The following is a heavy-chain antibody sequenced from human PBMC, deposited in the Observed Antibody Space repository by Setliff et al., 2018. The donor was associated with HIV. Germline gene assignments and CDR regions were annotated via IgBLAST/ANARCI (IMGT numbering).Heavy chain of an antibody. V-gene: IGHV3-23*01. CDR1: GFTFNNHA. Sequence: GESLKISCAASGFTFNNHAMSWVRQAPGKGLEWVSAISGSGVNIYYADSVKGRFTFSRDNSKNTLYLQMNSLRAEDTAVYYCAKGSGDYNFWSTYRSNHFDYWGQGALVTVSS. D-gene: IGHD3-3*01. J-gene: IGHJ4*02. CDR3: AKGSGDYNFWSTYRSNHFDY. CDR2: ISGSGVNI.